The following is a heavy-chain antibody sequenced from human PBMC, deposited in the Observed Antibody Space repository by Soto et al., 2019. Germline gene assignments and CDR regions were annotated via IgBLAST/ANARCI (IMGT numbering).Heavy chain of an antibody. CDR2: IIPILGIA. J-gene: IGHJ6*02. CDR1: GGTFSSYT. D-gene: IGHD2-15*01. V-gene: IGHV1-69*02. Sequence: QVQLVQSGAEVKKPGSSVKVSCKASGGTFSSYTISWVRQAPGQGLEWMGRIIPILGIANYAQKFQGRVTITADKSTSTAYMELSSLRSEDTAVYYCHYIVVVVAAKGRVEYYGMDVWGQGTTVTVSS. CDR3: HYIVVVVAAKGRVEYYGMDV.